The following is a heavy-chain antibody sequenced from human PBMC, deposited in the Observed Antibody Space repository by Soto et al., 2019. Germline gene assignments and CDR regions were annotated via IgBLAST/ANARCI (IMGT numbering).Heavy chain of an antibody. Sequence: PVESLKISCKGSGYIFTSYWISWFLQMPGKGLEWMGRIDPSDSYTNYSPSFQGHVTISADKSISTAYLQWSSLKASDTAMYYCARAFWSGSAWFDPWGQGTLVTVSS. CDR3: ARAFWSGSAWFDP. V-gene: IGHV5-10-1*01. D-gene: IGHD3-3*01. J-gene: IGHJ5*02. CDR1: GYIFTSYW. CDR2: IDPSDSYT.